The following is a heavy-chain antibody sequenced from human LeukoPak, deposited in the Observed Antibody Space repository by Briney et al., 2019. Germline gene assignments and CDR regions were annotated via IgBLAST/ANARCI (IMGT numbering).Heavy chain of an antibody. V-gene: IGHV4-34*01. CDR3: ARGPPRWIQLWLRFDY. D-gene: IGHD5-18*01. CDR1: GVSFSGYY. Sequence: ASETLSLTCAVYGVSFSGYYWSWIRQPPGKGLEWIGEINHSGSTNYNPPLKSRVTISVDTSKNQFSLKLSSVTAADTAVYYCARGPPRWIQLWLRFDYWGQGTLVTVSP. CDR2: INHSGST. J-gene: IGHJ4*02.